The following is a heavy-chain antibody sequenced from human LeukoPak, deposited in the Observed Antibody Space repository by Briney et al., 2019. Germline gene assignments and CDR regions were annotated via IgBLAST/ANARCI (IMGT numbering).Heavy chain of an antibody. J-gene: IGHJ5*02. CDR1: GFTFSSYA. V-gene: IGHV3-30*04. CDR3: ASGFDP. Sequence: GRSLRLSCAASGFTFSSYAMHWVRQAPGKGLEWVAVISYDGSNKYYADSVKGRFTISRDNSKNTLYLQMNSLRAEDTAVYYCASGFDPWGQGTLVTVSS. CDR2: ISYDGSNK.